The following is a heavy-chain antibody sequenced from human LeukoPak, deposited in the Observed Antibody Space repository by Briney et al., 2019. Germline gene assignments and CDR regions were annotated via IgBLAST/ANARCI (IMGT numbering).Heavy chain of an antibody. D-gene: IGHD2-2*01. Sequence: SVKVSCKASGGTFSSYAISWVRQAPGQGLEWMGGIIPIFGTANYAQKFQGRVTITADESTSTAYMELSSLRSEDTAVYYCARAREAAAINLILDYWGQGTLVTVSS. CDR1: GGTFSSYA. CDR2: IIPIFGTA. J-gene: IGHJ4*02. V-gene: IGHV1-69*01. CDR3: ARAREAAAINLILDY.